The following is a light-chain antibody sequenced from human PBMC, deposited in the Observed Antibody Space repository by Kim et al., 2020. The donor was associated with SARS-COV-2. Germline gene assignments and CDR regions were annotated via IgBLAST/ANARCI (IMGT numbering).Light chain of an antibody. J-gene: IGLJ3*02. Sequence: SYELTQPSSVSVSPGQTARITCSGDVLAKKYARWFQQKPGQAPVLVIYKDSERPSGIPERFSGSSSGTTDTLTISGAQVEDEADYYCYSAADNNWVFGGGTQLTVL. V-gene: IGLV3-27*01. CDR3: YSAADNNWV. CDR2: KDS. CDR1: VLAKKY.